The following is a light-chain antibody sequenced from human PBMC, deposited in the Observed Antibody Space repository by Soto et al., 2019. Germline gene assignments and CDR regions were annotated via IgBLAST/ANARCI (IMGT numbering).Light chain of an antibody. V-gene: IGKV3-20*01. CDR3: QLYGSSPYT. J-gene: IGKJ2*01. Sequence: EIVLTQSPGTLSLSPGERATLSCRASQSVSSSYLAWYQQKPGQAPRLLIYGASSRATGIPDRFSGSGSGTDFTLTISRLEPEDFAVYYCQLYGSSPYTFGQGTQLEVK. CDR2: GAS. CDR1: QSVSSSY.